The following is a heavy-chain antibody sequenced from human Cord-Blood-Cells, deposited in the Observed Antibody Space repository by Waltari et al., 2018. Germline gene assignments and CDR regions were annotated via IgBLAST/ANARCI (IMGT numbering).Heavy chain of an antibody. Sequence: QVQLQESGPGLVKPSGTLSLTCAVSGGSISRSNCWILVRHAPGKGLEWIGEIYHSGRTNYNPSLKSRVTISVDKSKNQFSLKLSSVTAADTAVYYCARRPPGVGATNWFDPWGQGTLVTVSS. J-gene: IGHJ5*02. V-gene: IGHV4-4*02. CDR3: ARRPPGVGATNWFDP. D-gene: IGHD1-26*01. CDR1: GGSISRSNC. CDR2: IYHSGRT.